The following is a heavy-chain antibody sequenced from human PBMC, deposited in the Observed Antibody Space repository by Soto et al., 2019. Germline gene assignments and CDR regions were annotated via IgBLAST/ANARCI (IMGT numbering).Heavy chain of an antibody. J-gene: IGHJ6*02. D-gene: IGHD2-2*01. CDR3: ARGGSSTSVSARRGYYYGMDV. Sequence: PGGSLRLSCAASGFTFSSYSMNWVRRAPGKGLEWVSSISSSSSYIYYADSVKGRFTISRDNAKNSLYLQMNSLRAEDTAVYYCARGGSSTSVSARRGYYYGMDVWGQGTTVTVSS. CDR1: GFTFSSYS. CDR2: ISSSSSYI. V-gene: IGHV3-21*01.